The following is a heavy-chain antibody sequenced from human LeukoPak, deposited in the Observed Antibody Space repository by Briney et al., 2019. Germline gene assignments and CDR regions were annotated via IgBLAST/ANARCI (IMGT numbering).Heavy chain of an antibody. J-gene: IGHJ4*02. V-gene: IGHV1-2*02. CDR2: INPNSGGT. CDR3: ASRGDYGDY. CDR1: GYTFTSYD. D-gene: IGHD3-10*01. Sequence: ASVKVSCKASGYTFTSYDINWVRQAPGQGLEWMGWINPNSGGTNYARKFQGRVTMTTDTSTSTAYMELRSLRSDDTAVYYCASRGDYGDYWGQGTLVTVSS.